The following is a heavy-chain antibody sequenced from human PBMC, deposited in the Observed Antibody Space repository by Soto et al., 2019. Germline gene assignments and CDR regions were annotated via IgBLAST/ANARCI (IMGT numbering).Heavy chain of an antibody. V-gene: IGHV1-18*01. CDR3: ASRRCSSTSCYEDWFDP. D-gene: IGHD2-2*01. CDR1: GYTFTSYG. CDR2: ISAYNGNT. Sequence: GASVKVSCKASGYTFTSYGISWVRQAPGQGFEWMGWISAYNGNTNYAQKLQGRVTMTTDTSTSTAYMELRSLRSDDTAVYYCASRRCSSTSCYEDWFDPWGQGTLVTVSS. J-gene: IGHJ5*02.